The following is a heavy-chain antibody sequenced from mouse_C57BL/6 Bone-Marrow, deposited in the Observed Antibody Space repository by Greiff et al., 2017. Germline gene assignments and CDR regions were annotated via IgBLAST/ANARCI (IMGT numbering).Heavy chain of an antibody. CDR2: IYPRSGNT. CDR3: ARWYDYDGFAY. J-gene: IGHJ3*01. V-gene: IGHV1-81*01. CDR1: GYTFTSYG. D-gene: IGHD2-4*01. Sequence: QVQLQQSGAELARPGASVKLSCKASGYTFTSYGISWVKQRTGKGLEWIGEIYPRSGNTYYNEKLKGKATMTADKSYSTSYMELRSLTSEDSAVYFCARWYDYDGFAYWCQGTLLTVSA.